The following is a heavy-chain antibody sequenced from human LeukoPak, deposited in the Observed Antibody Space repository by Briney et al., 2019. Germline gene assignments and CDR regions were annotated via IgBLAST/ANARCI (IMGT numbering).Heavy chain of an antibody. V-gene: IGHV1-8*02. Sequence: ASVKVSCKASGYTFTGYYMHWVRQAPGQGLEWMGRINPNSGNTGYAQKFQGRVTMTRNTSISTAYMELSSLRSEDTAVYYCARDLRGGYGGNSDAFDIWGQGTMVTVSS. J-gene: IGHJ3*02. CDR3: ARDLRGGYGGNSDAFDI. D-gene: IGHD4-23*01. CDR2: INPNSGNT. CDR1: GYTFTGYY.